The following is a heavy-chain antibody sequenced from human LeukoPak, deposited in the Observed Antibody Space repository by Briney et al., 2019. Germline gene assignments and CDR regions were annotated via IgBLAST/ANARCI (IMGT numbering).Heavy chain of an antibody. CDR1: GCSFTSYW. D-gene: IGHD3-22*01. Sequence: GESLKISCKGSGCSFTSYWIGWVRQMPGKGLEWMGIIYPGDSDTRYSPSFQGQVTISADKSISTAYLQWSSLKASDTAMYYCARTRGTSVYDSSGYYEVFDYWGQGTLVTVSS. J-gene: IGHJ4*02. CDR3: ARTRGTSVYDSSGYYEVFDY. CDR2: IYPGDSDT. V-gene: IGHV5-51*01.